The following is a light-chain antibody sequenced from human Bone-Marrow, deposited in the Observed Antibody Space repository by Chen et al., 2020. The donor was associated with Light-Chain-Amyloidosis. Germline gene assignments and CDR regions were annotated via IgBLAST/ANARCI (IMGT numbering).Light chain of an antibody. CDR2: DAS. J-gene: IGKJ4*01. V-gene: IGKV3-11*01. CDR1: QSVRSY. Sequence: EIVLTHSPATLSLSHGERATLSGRASQSVRSYLIWYQKKPGQASRLLIYDASNRATGIQARFSGNGSGTDFTLTISSLEPEDFAVYYCQHRSNWPLTLGGGTKVEIK. CDR3: QHRSNWPLT.